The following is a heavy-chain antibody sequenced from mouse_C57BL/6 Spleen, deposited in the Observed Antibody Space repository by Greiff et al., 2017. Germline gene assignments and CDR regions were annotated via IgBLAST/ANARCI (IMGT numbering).Heavy chain of an antibody. CDR1: GYTFTSYW. CDR3: AKEDDYDEGFAY. CDR2: IDPSDSYT. Sequence: QVQLQQPGAELVRPGPSVKLSCKASGYTFTSYWMHWVKQRPGQGLEWIGVIDPSDSYTNYNQKFKGKATLTVDTSSSTAYMQLSSLTSEDSAVYYCAKEDDYDEGFAYWGQGTLVTVSA. D-gene: IGHD2-4*01. J-gene: IGHJ3*01. V-gene: IGHV1-59*01.